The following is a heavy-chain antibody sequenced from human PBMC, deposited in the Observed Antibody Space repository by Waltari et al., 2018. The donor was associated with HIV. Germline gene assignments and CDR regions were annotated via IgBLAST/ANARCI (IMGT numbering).Heavy chain of an antibody. J-gene: IGHJ4*02. CDR1: GFTFTRYT. CDR3: VRDDPGYEPIDY. V-gene: IGHV3-21*02. CDR2: INRDNRES. Sequence: VRLMESGGGLVEPGGSLTISCAASGFTFTRYTMNWIRPIPGKGLEWLAYINRDNRESYYIDSIKGRFTISRDNAANSVFLHMDRLRVDDTAQYFCVRDDPGYEPIDYWGRGTRVTVSS. D-gene: IGHD2-2*01.